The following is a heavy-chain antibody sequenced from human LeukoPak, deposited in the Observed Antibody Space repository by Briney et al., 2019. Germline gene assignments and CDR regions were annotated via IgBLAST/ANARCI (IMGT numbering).Heavy chain of an antibody. Sequence: SVKVSCKASGGTFSSYAISWVRQAPGQGLGWMGRIIPILGIANYAQKFQGRVTITADKSTSTAYMELSSLRSEDTAVYYCARGHCSSTSCSKTQNAFDIWGQGTMVTVSS. V-gene: IGHV1-69*04. CDR1: GGTFSSYA. CDR2: IIPILGIA. D-gene: IGHD2-2*01. CDR3: ARGHCSSTSCSKTQNAFDI. J-gene: IGHJ3*02.